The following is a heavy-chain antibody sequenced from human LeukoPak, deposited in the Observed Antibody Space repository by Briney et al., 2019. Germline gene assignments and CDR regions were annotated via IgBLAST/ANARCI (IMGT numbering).Heavy chain of an antibody. CDR1: GFTLSSFG. CDR3: ARPLSKLSWFDP. Sequence: GGSLRLSCAASGFTLSSFGMNWVRQAPGKGLEWVSYISSSSSIIFYADSVKGRFTISRDNAKNSLYLQMNSLRAEDTAVYYCARPLSKLSWFDPWGQGTLVTVSS. D-gene: IGHD2/OR15-2a*01. CDR2: ISSSSSII. V-gene: IGHV3-48*01. J-gene: IGHJ5*02.